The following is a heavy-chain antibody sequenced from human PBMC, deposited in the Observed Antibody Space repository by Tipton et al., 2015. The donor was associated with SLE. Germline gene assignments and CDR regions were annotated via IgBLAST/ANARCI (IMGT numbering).Heavy chain of an antibody. CDR2: ISWNRGSI. Sequence: SLRLSCAASGFTFDDYGMHWVRQAPGKGLEWVSGISWNRGSIDYADSVKGRFTISRDNAKNSLYLQMNSLRPEGTALYYCAKDPKQWVAYYFDSWGQGTLVTVSS. V-gene: IGHV3-9*01. D-gene: IGHD6-19*01. CDR3: AKDPKQWVAYYFDS. CDR1: GFTFDDYG. J-gene: IGHJ4*02.